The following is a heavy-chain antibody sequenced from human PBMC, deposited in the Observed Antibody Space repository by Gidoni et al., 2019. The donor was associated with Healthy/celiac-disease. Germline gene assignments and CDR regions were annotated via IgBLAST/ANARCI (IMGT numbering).Heavy chain of an antibody. CDR3: ARVPVTMIVATEYWWFDP. Sequence: QVQLQESGPGLVKPSQTLSLTCTVSGGSISRGGYYWSWIRQHPGKGLEWIGYIYYSGSTYYTPSLKSRVTISVDTSKNQFSLKLSSVTAADTAVYYCARVPVTMIVATEYWWFDPWGQGTLVTVSS. CDR1: GGSISRGGYY. CDR2: IYYSGST. V-gene: IGHV4-31*03. J-gene: IGHJ5*02. D-gene: IGHD3-22*01.